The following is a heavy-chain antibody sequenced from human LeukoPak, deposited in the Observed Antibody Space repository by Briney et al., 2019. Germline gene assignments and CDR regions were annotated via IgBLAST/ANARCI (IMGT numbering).Heavy chain of an antibody. CDR3: ARVFYGSGSYYYFDY. Sequence: SETLSLTCTVSGGSISSYYWSWIRQPPGKGLEWIGYTYYSGSTNYNPSLKSRVTISVDTSKNQFSLKLSSVTAADTAVYYCARVFYGSGSYYYFDYWGQGTLVTVSS. V-gene: IGHV4-59*01. CDR1: GGSISSYY. D-gene: IGHD3-10*01. J-gene: IGHJ4*02. CDR2: TYYSGST.